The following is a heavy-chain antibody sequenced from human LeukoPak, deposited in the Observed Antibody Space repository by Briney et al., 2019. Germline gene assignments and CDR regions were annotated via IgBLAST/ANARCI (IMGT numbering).Heavy chain of an antibody. V-gene: IGHV1-18*01. CDR3: ARDYGGNSGWFDP. J-gene: IGHJ5*02. CDR2: INPYDGNT. D-gene: IGHD4-23*01. CDR1: GYTFTSIG. Sequence: ASVKVSCKASGYTFTSIGISWVRQAPGQGLEWMGWINPYDGNTEYAQKFQGRVIMTRDTSTNTAYMELRSLGSEDTAVYCCARDYGGNSGWFDPWGQGTLVTVSS.